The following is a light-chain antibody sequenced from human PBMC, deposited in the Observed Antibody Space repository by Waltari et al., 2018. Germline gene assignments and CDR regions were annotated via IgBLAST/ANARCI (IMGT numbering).Light chain of an antibody. J-gene: IGKJ3*01. CDR3: QQYSSSPLT. V-gene: IGKV3-20*01. CDR2: GAS. Sequence: EIVLTQSPGTLSLPPGERATLSCRASQSVNNYLAWFQQKPGQAPRLLIHGASSRATGIPDRISGSGSGTDFTLTISGLEPQDFAVYYCQQYSSSPLTFGPGTKVDIK. CDR1: QSVNNY.